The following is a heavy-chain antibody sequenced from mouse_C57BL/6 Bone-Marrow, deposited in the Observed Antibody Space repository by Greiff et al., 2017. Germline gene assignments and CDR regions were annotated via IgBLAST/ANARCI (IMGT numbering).Heavy chain of an antibody. Sequence: QVQLQQSGTELVKPGASVKLSCKASGYTFTSYWMHWVKQRPGQGLEWIGNINPSNGGTNYNEKFKSKATLTVDKSSSTAYTQLSSLTSEDSAVYDCARGDYGSLFAYWGQGTLVTVSA. V-gene: IGHV1-53*01. D-gene: IGHD1-1*01. J-gene: IGHJ3*01. CDR3: ARGDYGSLFAY. CDR1: GYTFTSYW. CDR2: INPSNGGT.